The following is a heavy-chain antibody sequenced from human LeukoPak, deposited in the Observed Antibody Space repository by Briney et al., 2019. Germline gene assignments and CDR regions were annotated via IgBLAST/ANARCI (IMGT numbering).Heavy chain of an antibody. CDR1: GFTFSIYA. Sequence: GGSLRLSCAASGFTFSIYAMSWVRQAPGKGLEWVSAISGSGGSTYYADSVKGRFTISRDNSKNTLYLQMNSLRAEDTAVYYCAKIRGLGATTRNYFDYWGQGTLVTVSS. D-gene: IGHD1-26*01. CDR2: ISGSGGST. CDR3: AKIRGLGATTRNYFDY. J-gene: IGHJ4*02. V-gene: IGHV3-23*01.